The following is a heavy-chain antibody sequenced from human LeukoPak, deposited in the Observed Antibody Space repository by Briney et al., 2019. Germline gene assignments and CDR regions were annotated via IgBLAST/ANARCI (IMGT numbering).Heavy chain of an antibody. V-gene: IGHV4-59*01. J-gene: IGHJ3*02. Sequence: SETLSLTCTVSGGSISSYYWSWIRQPPGKGLEWIGYIYYSGSTNYNPSLKSRVTISVDTSKNQFSLKLSSVTAADTAVYYCARDALRTGAFDIWGQGTMVTVSS. CDR2: IYYSGST. CDR3: ARDALRTGAFDI. CDR1: GGSISSYY.